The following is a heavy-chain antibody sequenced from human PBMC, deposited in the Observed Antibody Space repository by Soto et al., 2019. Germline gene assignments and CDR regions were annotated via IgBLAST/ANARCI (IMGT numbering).Heavy chain of an antibody. D-gene: IGHD2-8*01. J-gene: IGHJ4*02. CDR2: ISGRVTSV. Sequence: GGSLRLSCTSSGFTFRDFAMSWVRQVPGRGLEWVSTISGRVTSVFYADSVRGRFTISRDQSKNTLYLQMHSLRAEDTAVYFCAKERDNGADRYYFDDWGQGTLVTVSS. CDR1: GFTFRDFA. V-gene: IGHV3-23*01. CDR3: AKERDNGADRYYFDD.